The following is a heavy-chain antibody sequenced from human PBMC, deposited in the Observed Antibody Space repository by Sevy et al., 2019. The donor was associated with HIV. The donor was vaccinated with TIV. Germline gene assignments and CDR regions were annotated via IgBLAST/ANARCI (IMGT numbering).Heavy chain of an antibody. D-gene: IGHD1-1*01. CDR3: AKGERAPDY. CDR2: ISGSGGST. CDR1: GLTFSTNP. J-gene: IGHJ4*02. V-gene: IGHV3-23*01. Sequence: GGSRSLSCAASGLTFSTNPRSWVRQAPGKGLGWVSAISGSGGSTYYPDSVKGRFTISRDNSKNTLYLQMNSLRAEDTAVYYCAKGERAPDYWGQGTLVTVSS.